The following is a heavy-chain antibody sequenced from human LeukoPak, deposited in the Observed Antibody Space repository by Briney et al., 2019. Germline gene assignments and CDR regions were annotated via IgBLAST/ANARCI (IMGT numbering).Heavy chain of an antibody. CDR3: VRHGEGRAFDS. J-gene: IGHJ3*01. V-gene: IGHV3-66*04. D-gene: IGHD3-10*01. CDR2: IYSGGGT. CDR1: GFIVSNNF. Sequence: GGSLRLSCAASGFIVSNNFLSWVRQAPGKGLEWVSVIYSGGGTIYADSVKGRFTISRDNSKNMVFLQMNSLRAEGTAVYYCVRHGEGRAFDSWGQGTMVTISS.